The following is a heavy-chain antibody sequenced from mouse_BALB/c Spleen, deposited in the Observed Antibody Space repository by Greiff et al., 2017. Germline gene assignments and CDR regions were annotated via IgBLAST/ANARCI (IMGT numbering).Heavy chain of an antibody. CDR1: GYAFTNYL. V-gene: IGHV1-54*01. J-gene: IGHJ3*01. D-gene: IGHD2-14*01. CDR3: ARGEHRGFAY. CDR2: INPGSGGT. Sequence: VQLQQSGAELVRPGTSVKVSCKASGYAFTNYLIEWVKQRPGQGLEWIGVINPGSGGTNYNEKFKGKATLTADKSSSTAYMQLSSLTSDDSAVYFCARGEHRGFAYWGQGTLVTVSA.